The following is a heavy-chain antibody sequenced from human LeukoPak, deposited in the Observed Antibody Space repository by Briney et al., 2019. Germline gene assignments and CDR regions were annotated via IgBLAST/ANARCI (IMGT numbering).Heavy chain of an antibody. Sequence: SETLSLTCTVSGGSICSHHWTWIRQPPGKGVVWIGYIHYSGSTNYNPSLKSRVSISVDTSKNEFTLKLSSVTAADTAVYYCARDFLECSRASCLNWFDPWGQGTLVIVSS. V-gene: IGHV4-59*11. CDR1: GGSICSHH. CDR3: ARDFLECSRASCLNWFDP. CDR2: IHYSGST. J-gene: IGHJ5*02. D-gene: IGHD2-2*01.